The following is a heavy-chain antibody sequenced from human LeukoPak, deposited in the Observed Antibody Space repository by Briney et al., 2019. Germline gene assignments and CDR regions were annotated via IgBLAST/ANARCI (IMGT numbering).Heavy chain of an antibody. D-gene: IGHD3-10*01. J-gene: IGHJ4*02. V-gene: IGHV1-18*01. CDR1: GYTFTSYG. Sequence: ASVKVSCKASGYTFTSYGISWVRQAPGQGLEWMGWISAHNGNTNYAQKLQGRVTMTTDTSTSTAYMELRSLRSDDTAVYYCARDAITMVRGVVDYWGQGTLVTVSS. CDR3: ARDAITMVRGVVDY. CDR2: ISAHNGNT.